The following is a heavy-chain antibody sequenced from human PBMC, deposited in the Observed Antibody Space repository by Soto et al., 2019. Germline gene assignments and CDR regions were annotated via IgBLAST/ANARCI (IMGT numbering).Heavy chain of an antibody. J-gene: IGHJ6*02. CDR1: GGTFSRSG. Sequence: QVQLVQSGTEVKKPGASVKVSCKASGGTFSRSGFHWVRQAPGQGLEWMGMIVPSVDTTNDAERFQARVTISADQFPSTVYMELRSLRSEDTAVYYCARCPQPPDPADPYAVDVWGQGTRVIVSS. D-gene: IGHD2-15*01. CDR3: ARCPQPPDPADPYAVDV. CDR2: IVPSVDTT. V-gene: IGHV1-69*18.